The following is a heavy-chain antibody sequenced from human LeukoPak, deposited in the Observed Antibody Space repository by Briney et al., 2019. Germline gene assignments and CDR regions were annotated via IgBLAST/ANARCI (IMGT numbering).Heavy chain of an antibody. J-gene: IGHJ3*02. CDR3: AKSYSGNYNDAFGI. Sequence: GGSLRLSCAASGFTFSNYAMSWVRQAPGKGLEWVSGIPGSGGNTYYADSVRGRFTISRDNSKNTLYLQMNSLRAEDTAVYYCAKSYSGNYNDAFGIWGQGTMVTVSS. CDR1: GFTFSNYA. D-gene: IGHD1-26*01. V-gene: IGHV3-23*01. CDR2: IPGSGGNT.